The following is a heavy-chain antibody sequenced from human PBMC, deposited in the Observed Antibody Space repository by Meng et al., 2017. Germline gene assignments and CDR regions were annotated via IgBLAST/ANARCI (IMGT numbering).Heavy chain of an antibody. CDR1: GGSFSGYY. CDR2: INHSGST. V-gene: IGHV4-34*01. J-gene: IGHJ4*02. CDR3: ARRGIAARPFYY. D-gene: IGHD6-6*01. Sequence: HVQPQQWGAGLLKLSETLSLTCAVYGGSFSGYYWSWIRQPPGKGLEWIGEINHSGSTNYNPSLKSRVTISVDTSKNQFSLKLSSVTAADTAVYYCARRGIAARPFYYWGQGTLVTVSS.